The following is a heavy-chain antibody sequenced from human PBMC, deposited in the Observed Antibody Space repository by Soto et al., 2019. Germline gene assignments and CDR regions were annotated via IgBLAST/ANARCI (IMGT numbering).Heavy chain of an antibody. CDR2: MNPNSGHT. CDR1: GYPFTSYD. J-gene: IGHJ4*02. V-gene: IGHV1-8*01. D-gene: IGHD6-19*01. CDR3: ARTTRSGYSGAWSPFDY. Sequence: QVQLVQSGAEVKKPGASVKVSCKASGYPFTSYDINWVRQATGQGLEWMGWMNPNSGHTGYAEKFLGRVIMTSNTSITTAYMELSSLRSDDTAVYYCARTTRSGYSGAWSPFDYWGQGTLVTVSS.